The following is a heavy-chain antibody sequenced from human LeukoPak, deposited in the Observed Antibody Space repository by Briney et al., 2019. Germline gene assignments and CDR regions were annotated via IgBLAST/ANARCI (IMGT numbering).Heavy chain of an antibody. CDR3: ARVVVAAKWGTEYYYYYGMDV. CDR2: IYYSGST. D-gene: IGHD2-15*01. Sequence: SETLSLTCTVSGGSISSYYWSWIRQPPGKGLEWIGYIYYSGSTNYNPSLKSRVTISVDTSKNQFSLKLSSVTAADTAVYYCARVVVAAKWGTEYYYYYGMDVWGQGTTVTVSS. J-gene: IGHJ6*02. V-gene: IGHV4-59*01. CDR1: GGSISSYY.